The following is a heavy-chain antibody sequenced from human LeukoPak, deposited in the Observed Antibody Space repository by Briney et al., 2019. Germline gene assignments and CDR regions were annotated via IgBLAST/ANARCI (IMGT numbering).Heavy chain of an antibody. D-gene: IGHD3-10*01. Sequence: AGGSLRLSCAASGFTFSSYEMNWVRQAPGKGLEWASYISSSGSTIYYADSVKGRFTISRDNAKNSLYLQMNSLRAEDTAVYYCASVRITMVRGVIITGDYWGQGTLVTVSS. CDR2: ISSSGSTI. CDR1: GFTFSSYE. V-gene: IGHV3-48*03. CDR3: ASVRITMVRGVIITGDY. J-gene: IGHJ4*02.